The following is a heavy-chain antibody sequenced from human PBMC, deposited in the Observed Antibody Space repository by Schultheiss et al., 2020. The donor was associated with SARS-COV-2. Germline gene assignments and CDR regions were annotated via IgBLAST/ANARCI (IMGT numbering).Heavy chain of an antibody. Sequence: GESLKISCAASGFTFSSYGMHWVRQAPGKGLEWVAVIWYDGSNKYYADSVKGRFTISRDNSKNTLYLQMNSLRAEDTAVYYCAREGGYCTGGVCSRGYYGMDVWGQGTTVTVSS. CDR3: AREGGYCTGGVCSRGYYGMDV. D-gene: IGHD2-8*02. CDR1: GFTFSSYG. CDR2: IWYDGSNK. J-gene: IGHJ6*02. V-gene: IGHV3-33*01.